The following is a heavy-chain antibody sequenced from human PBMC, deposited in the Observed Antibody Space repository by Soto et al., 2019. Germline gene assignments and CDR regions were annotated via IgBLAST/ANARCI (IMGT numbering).Heavy chain of an antibody. J-gene: IGHJ4*02. CDR1: AFSFTSDE. CDR2: ISTSGNTI. Sequence: GGSLRLSCAVSAFSFTSDEMNWVRQAPGKGLEWVAYISTSGNTIYYADSVKGRFTISRDNAKNPLYLQMNSLRVEDMAVYYCVRDRYSSGWFGDFWGQGTPVTVS. V-gene: IGHV3-48*03. D-gene: IGHD6-19*01. CDR3: VRDRYSSGWFGDF.